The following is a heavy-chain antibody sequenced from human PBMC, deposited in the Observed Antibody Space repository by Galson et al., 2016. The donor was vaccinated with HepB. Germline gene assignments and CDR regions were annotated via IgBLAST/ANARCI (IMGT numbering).Heavy chain of an antibody. CDR3: ARDQFSQAWVDY. CDR1: GFTSSSYG. CDR2: IWYDGSNQ. V-gene: IGHV3-33*01. J-gene: IGHJ4*02. Sequence: SLRLSCAASGFTSSSYGMHWVRQTPGKGLEWVAIIWYDGSNQYYADSVKGRFTISRDDSKNTLYLQMNSLRDEDTAVYYCARDQFSQAWVDYWGQGTLVTVSS.